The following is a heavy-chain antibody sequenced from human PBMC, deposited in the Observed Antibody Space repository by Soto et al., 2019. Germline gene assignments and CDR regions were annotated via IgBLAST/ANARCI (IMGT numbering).Heavy chain of an antibody. J-gene: IGHJ3*02. D-gene: IGHD3-16*01. V-gene: IGHV3-48*03. CDR1: GFTFSSYE. CDR2: ISSSGSTI. CDR3: ARALGWGGGGAFDI. Sequence: LSLTCAASGFTFSSYEMNWVRQAPGKGLEWVSCISSSGSTIYYADSVKGRFTISRDNAKNSLYLQMNSLRAEDTAVYDCARALGWGGGGAFDIWGQGTMVTVSS.